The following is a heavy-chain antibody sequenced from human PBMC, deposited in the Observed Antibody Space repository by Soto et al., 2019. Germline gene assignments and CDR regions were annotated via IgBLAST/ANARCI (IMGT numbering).Heavy chain of an antibody. CDR2: ISGTANTI. V-gene: IGHV3-11*01. D-gene: IGHD3-10*01. CDR1: GFAFSDYY. J-gene: IGHJ1*01. CDR3: AREGNRFQH. Sequence: QVQLVESGGGLVKPEGSLRLSCAASGFAFSDYYMSWIRQAPGKGLEWISYISGTANTIFYADSVKGRFTISRDNAKNSLYLQMNSLRAEDTAVYYCAREGNRFQHWGQGTLVTVSS.